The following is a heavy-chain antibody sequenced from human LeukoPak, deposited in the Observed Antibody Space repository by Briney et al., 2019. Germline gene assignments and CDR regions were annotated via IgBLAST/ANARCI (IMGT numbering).Heavy chain of an antibody. CDR1: GFPFNDYY. D-gene: IGHD6-19*01. CDR3: AKHASGWYSTPIYFDF. CDR2: ISNSGSTI. V-gene: IGHV3-11*01. Sequence: GGSLRLSCAASGFPFNDYYMSWVRQAPGKGLEWISYISNSGSTIYYADSVKGRFTISRDNAKNSLHLQMNSLKAEDTALYYCAKHASGWYSTPIYFDFWGQGTLVTVSS. J-gene: IGHJ4*02.